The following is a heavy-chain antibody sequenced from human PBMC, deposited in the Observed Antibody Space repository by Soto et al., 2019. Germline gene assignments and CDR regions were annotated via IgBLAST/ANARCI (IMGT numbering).Heavy chain of an antibody. CDR2: IIPILGIA. V-gene: IGHV1-69*02. Sequence: QVQLVQSGAEVKKPGSSVKVSCKASGGTFSSYTISWVRQAPGQGLEWMGRIIPILGIANYAQKFQGRVTITADKSTSTAHMELSSLRSEDTAVYYCARPGRSYYYYYGMDVWGQGTTVTVSS. CDR3: ARPGRSYYYYYGMDV. CDR1: GGTFSSYT. J-gene: IGHJ6*02.